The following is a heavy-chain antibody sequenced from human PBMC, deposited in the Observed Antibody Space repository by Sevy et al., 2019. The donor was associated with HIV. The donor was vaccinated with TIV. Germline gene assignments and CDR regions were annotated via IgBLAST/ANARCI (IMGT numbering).Heavy chain of an antibody. J-gene: IGHJ4*02. V-gene: IGHV3-21*01. CDR1: GFTFSSYS. D-gene: IGHD3-16*01. Sequence: GGSLRLSCAASGFTFSSYSMNWVRQAPGKGLEWVSSISSSSSYLYYAYSVKGRFTISRDNAKNSVYLKMNSLRAEDTAVYYCAREGEMATLDYWGQGTLVTVSS. CDR2: ISSSSSYL. CDR3: AREGEMATLDY.